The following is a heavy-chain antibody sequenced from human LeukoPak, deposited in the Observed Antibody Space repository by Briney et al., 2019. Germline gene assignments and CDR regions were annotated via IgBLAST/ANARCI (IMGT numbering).Heavy chain of an antibody. CDR1: GESFSGYY. CDR2: INHSGST. CDR3: ARRLGGYCSSASCSHVAY. D-gene: IGHD2-2*01. Sequence: PSETLSLTCAVYGESFSGYYWSWIRQPPGKGLEWIGEINHSGSTNYNPSLKSRVTISVDTSKNQFSLKLSSMTAADTAMYFCARRLGGYCSSASCSHVAYWGQGTLVTVSS. J-gene: IGHJ4*02. V-gene: IGHV4-34*01.